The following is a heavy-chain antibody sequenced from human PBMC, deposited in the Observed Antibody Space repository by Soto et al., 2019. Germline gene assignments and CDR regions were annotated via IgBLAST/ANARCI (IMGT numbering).Heavy chain of an antibody. V-gene: IGHV1-18*01. D-gene: IGHD3-10*01. J-gene: IGHJ4*02. CDR1: GYTFTSYG. CDR3: ARDRGEMAIPADY. CDR2: ISVYNDNT. Sequence: ASVKISCKASGYTFTSYGISWVRQAPGQGLESMVWISVYNDNTNYAQKLEIRIIITTDTSTSTAYMELRSLRSDDTAVYYCARDRGEMAIPADYWGQGTLVTVSS.